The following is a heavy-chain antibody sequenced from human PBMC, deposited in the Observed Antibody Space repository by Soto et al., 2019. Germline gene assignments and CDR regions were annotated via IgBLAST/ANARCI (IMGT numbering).Heavy chain of an antibody. V-gene: IGHV4-61*08. CDR2: IYYSGST. CDR1: GDAIYIGGYY. J-gene: IGHJ5*02. CDR3: ARAQSSSWYFWFDP. Sequence: SETLSLTCTVSGDAIYIGGYYWTWIRHPPGKGLEWIGYIYYSGSTNYNPSLKSRVTISVDTSKNQFSLKLSSVTAADTAVYYCARAQSSSWYFWFDPWGQGTLVTVSS. D-gene: IGHD6-13*01.